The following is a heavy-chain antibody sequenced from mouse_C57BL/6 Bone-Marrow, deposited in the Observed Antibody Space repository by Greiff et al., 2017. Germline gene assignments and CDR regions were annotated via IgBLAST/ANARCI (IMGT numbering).Heavy chain of an antibody. Sequence: EVKVEESEGGLVQPGSSMKLSCTASGFTFSDYYMAWVRQVPEKGLEWVANINYDGSSTYYLDSLKSRFIISRDNAKNILYLQMSSLKSEDTATYYCARGDYYGLDYWGQGTTLTVSS. CDR2: INYDGSST. CDR3: ARGDYYGLDY. J-gene: IGHJ2*01. V-gene: IGHV5-16*01. D-gene: IGHD1-1*01. CDR1: GFTFSDYY.